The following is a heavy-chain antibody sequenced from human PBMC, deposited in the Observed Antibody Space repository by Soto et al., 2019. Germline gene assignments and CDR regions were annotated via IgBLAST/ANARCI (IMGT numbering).Heavy chain of an antibody. Sequence: PSETLSLTCTVSGDSISDDYWTWIRQPPGKALEWIGYVYYSGSTSYNPSFKSRVTVSVDTSKNQFSLKLNSVTAADTAVYYCARDVWYYYDSSYNWFDPWGQGTLVTVSS. J-gene: IGHJ5*02. CDR2: VYYSGST. V-gene: IGHV4-59*12. D-gene: IGHD3-22*01. CDR3: ARDVWYYYDSSYNWFDP. CDR1: GDSISDDY.